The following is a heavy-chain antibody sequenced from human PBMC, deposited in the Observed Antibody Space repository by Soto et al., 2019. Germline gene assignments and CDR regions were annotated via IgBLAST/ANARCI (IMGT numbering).Heavy chain of an antibody. J-gene: IGHJ5*02. CDR1: GFTFSSYA. V-gene: IGHV3-23*01. D-gene: IGHD2-2*02. Sequence: GGSLRLSCAASGFTFSSYAMSWVRQAPGKGLGWVSAISGSGGSTYYADSVKGRFTISRDNSKNTLYLQMNSLRAEDTAVYYCAKYPSKLYCSSTSCYKDWFDPWGQGTLVTVSS. CDR3: AKYPSKLYCSSTSCYKDWFDP. CDR2: ISGSGGST.